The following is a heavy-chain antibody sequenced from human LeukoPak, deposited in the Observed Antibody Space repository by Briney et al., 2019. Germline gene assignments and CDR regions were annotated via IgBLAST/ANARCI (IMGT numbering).Heavy chain of an antibody. J-gene: IGHJ6*03. CDR3: ARADIVVVPAAVGEYYYYMDV. D-gene: IGHD2-2*01. Sequence: SETLSLTCTVSGYSISSGYYWGWIRQPPGKGLEWIGSIYHSGSTYYNPSLKSRVTISVDTSKNQFSLKLSSVTAADTAVYYCARADIVVVPAAVGEYYYYMDVWGKGTTVTVSS. V-gene: IGHV4-38-2*02. CDR1: GYSISSGYY. CDR2: IYHSGST.